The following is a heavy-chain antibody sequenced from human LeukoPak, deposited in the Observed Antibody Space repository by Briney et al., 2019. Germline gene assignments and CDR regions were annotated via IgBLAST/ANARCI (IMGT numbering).Heavy chain of an antibody. CDR2: IYSGGST. D-gene: IGHD6-19*01. CDR1: GFTVSSNY. Sequence: GGSLRLSCAASGFTVSSNYMSWVRQAPGKGLEWVSVIYSGGSTYYADSVKGRFTISRDNSKNTLYLQMNRLRAEDTAVYFCAKDSSSRGWYFEHWGQGTLVTVSS. V-gene: IGHV3-53*05. J-gene: IGHJ4*02. CDR3: AKDSSSRGWYFEH.